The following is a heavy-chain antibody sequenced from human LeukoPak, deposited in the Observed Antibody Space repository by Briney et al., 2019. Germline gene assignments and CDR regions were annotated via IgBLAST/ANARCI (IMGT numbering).Heavy chain of an antibody. J-gene: IGHJ4*02. CDR1: GYTFTSYG. Sequence: GASVKVSCKASGYTFTSYGISWVRQAPGQGLEWMGWISAYNGNTNYAQKLQGRVTMTTDTSTSTAYMELRSLRSDDTAVYYCARSVLGRPDYDFDYWGQGTLVTVSS. V-gene: IGHV1-18*01. CDR3: ARSVLGRPDYDFDY. D-gene: IGHD4-17*01. CDR2: ISAYNGNT.